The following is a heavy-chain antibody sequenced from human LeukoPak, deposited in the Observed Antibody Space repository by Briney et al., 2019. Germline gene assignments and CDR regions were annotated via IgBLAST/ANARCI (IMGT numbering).Heavy chain of an antibody. D-gene: IGHD4-17*01. J-gene: IGHJ4*02. V-gene: IGHV4-34*01. CDR3: ARRHSYGDYAH. Sequence: SETLSLTCAVYGGSFSAYCWSWIRQPPGKGLEWIGEINHSGSTNYNPSLKSRVTISVDTSKNQFSLKLSSVTAADTAVYYCARRHSYGDYAHWGQGTLVTVSS. CDR1: GGSFSAYC. CDR2: INHSGST.